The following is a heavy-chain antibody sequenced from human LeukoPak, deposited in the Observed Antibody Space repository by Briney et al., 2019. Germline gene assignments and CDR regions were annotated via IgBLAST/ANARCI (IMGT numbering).Heavy chain of an antibody. J-gene: IGHJ5*02. CDR3: ARGSVDGDYLFS. CDR1: GFTFDDYG. CDR2: IYSGGST. D-gene: IGHD4-17*01. V-gene: IGHV3-53*01. Sequence: GGSLRLSCAASGFTFDDYGMSWVRQAPGKGLEWVSVIYSGGSTYYADSVKGRFTISRDNSKNTLYLQMNSLRAEDTAVYYCARGSVDGDYLFSWGQGTLVTVSS.